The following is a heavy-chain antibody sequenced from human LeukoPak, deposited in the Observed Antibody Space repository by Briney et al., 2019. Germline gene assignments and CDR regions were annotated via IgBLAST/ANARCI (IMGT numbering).Heavy chain of an antibody. Sequence: ASVKVSCKASGYTFSMYSISWFRQAAGQGLEWMGWIGGYNGDTKYPQKFQGRVTVTTDTSSSTAYMELRSLRSDDTAVYYCARDISGGEDYWGQGTLVTVSS. CDR2: IGGYNGDT. J-gene: IGHJ4*02. CDR1: GYTFSMYS. D-gene: IGHD3-16*01. CDR3: ARDISGGEDY. V-gene: IGHV1-18*01.